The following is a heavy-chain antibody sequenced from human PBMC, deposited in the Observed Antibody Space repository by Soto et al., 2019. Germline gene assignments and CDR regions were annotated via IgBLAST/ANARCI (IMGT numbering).Heavy chain of an antibody. Sequence: GGSLRLSCAASGFAVSSNYMTWVRQAPGKGLECVSVIFTGGNTFYADSVKGRFTISRDNSKNTLSLQMNSLRAEDTAVYYCAKAALASVMFDFWGQGTLVTVSS. V-gene: IGHV3-66*01. J-gene: IGHJ4*02. CDR3: AKAALASVMFDF. CDR1: GFAVSSNY. CDR2: IFTGGNT.